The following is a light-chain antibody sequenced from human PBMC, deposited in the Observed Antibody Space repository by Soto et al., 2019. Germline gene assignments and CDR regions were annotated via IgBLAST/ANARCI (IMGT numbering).Light chain of an antibody. Sequence: QAVVTQPASVSGSPGQSITISCTGTSSDVGSYNLVSWYQQHPGKAPKLMIYEGSKRPSGVSNRFSGSKSGNTASLTISGLQAEDEADYYYCSYAGSSIVFGGGTKLTVL. J-gene: IGLJ2*01. CDR3: CSYAGSSIV. V-gene: IGLV2-23*01. CDR2: EGS. CDR1: SSDVGSYNL.